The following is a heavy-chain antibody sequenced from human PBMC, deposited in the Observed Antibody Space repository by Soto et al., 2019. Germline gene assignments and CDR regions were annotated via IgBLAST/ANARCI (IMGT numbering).Heavy chain of an antibody. CDR3: ARDSSGWSSYYYYGMDV. J-gene: IGHJ6*02. CDR1: GYTFTGYG. CDR2: ISAYNGNT. V-gene: IGHV1-18*01. Sequence: GASVKVSCKASGYTFTGYGISWVRQAPGQGLEWMGWISAYNGNTNYAQKLQGRVTMTTDTSTSTAYMELRSLRSDDTAVYYCARDSSGWSSYYYYGMDVWGQGTTVTVSS. D-gene: IGHD6-19*01.